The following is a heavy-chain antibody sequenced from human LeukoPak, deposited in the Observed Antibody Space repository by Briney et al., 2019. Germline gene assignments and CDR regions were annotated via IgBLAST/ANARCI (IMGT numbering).Heavy chain of an antibody. Sequence: SETLSLTXTVSGGSISSSSYYWGWIRQPPGKGLEWIGSIYYSGSTYYNPSLKSRVTISVDTSKNQFSLKLSSVTAAGTAVYYCARPSKYCSSTSCYYYFDYWGQGTLVTVSS. CDR1: GGSISSSSYY. CDR3: ARPSKYCSSTSCYYYFDY. V-gene: IGHV4-39*01. D-gene: IGHD2-2*01. CDR2: IYYSGST. J-gene: IGHJ4*02.